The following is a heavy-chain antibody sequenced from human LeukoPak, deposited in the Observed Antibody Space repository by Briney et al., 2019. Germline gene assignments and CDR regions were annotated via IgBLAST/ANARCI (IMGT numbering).Heavy chain of an antibody. CDR1: GGSISSGSYY. Sequence: PSQTLSLTCTVSGGSISSGSYYWSRIRQPAGKGLEWIGRIYTSGSTNYNPSLKSRVTISVDTSKNQFSLKLSSVTAADTAVYYCAREQGDAFDIWGQGTMVTVSS. V-gene: IGHV4-61*02. J-gene: IGHJ3*02. CDR3: AREQGDAFDI. CDR2: IYTSGST.